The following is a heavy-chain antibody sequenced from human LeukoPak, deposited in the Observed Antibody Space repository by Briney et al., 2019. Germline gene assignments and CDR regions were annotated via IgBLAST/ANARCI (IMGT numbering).Heavy chain of an antibody. V-gene: IGHV4-31*03. D-gene: IGHD4-11*01. CDR2: INYGGNT. J-gene: IGHJ6*02. CDR1: GGSVNSGGYY. Sequence: SETLSLTCTVSGGSVNSGGYYWSWIRQHPGKGLEWIGYINYGGNTYNNPSLKSRVTISVDTSKNQFSLKLSSVTAADTAVYYCAGDSNYVARYYGMDVWGQGTTVTVSS. CDR3: AGDSNYVARYYGMDV.